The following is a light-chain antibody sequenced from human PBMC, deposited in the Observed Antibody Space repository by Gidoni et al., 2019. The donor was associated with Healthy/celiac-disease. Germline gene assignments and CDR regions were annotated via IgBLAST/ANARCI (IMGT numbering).Light chain of an antibody. V-gene: IGLV3-25*03. CDR2: KDS. Sequence: SYELTQPPSVSVSPAQTARITCSGDALPKQYAYWYQQKPGQAPVLVIYKDSERPSGTPERVSGSSSGTTVTLTISGVQAEDEADYYCQSADSSGTSWVFGGGTKLTVL. J-gene: IGLJ3*02. CDR3: QSADSSGTSWV. CDR1: ALPKQY.